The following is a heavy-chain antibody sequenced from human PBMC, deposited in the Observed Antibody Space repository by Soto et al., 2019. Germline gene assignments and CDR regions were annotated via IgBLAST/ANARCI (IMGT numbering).Heavy chain of an antibody. V-gene: IGHV3-30*04. Sequence: VQLVDSGGGIVPAGGSLRLSCTASGFMFDSFALSWVRQAPGKGLEWVAIISYDGSEEAYADSVKGRSTISRDNSKNTVHLQMNSLGPDDTAVYFCARDAVIKISLTPSSLDYWGQGTLATVSS. CDR2: ISYDGSEE. CDR1: GFMFDSFA. J-gene: IGHJ4*02. CDR3: ARDAVIKISLTPSSLDY. D-gene: IGHD2-2*01.